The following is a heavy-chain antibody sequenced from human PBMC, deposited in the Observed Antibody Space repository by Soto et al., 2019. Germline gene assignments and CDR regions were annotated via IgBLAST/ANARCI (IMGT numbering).Heavy chain of an antibody. D-gene: IGHD2-15*01. CDR1: GGSVSGSD. CDR3: AKYRRTDAEGYSFDF. V-gene: IGHV4-59*02. J-gene: IGHJ4*02. Sequence: SETLSLTCTVSGGSVSGSDWSWIRQTPGKGLEWIGFIHYTGTTNYNISLKSRVTMSVDLAKNQFSLRLRSVTAADTAVYFCAKYRRTDAEGYSFDFWGQGALVTVSS. CDR2: IHYTGTT.